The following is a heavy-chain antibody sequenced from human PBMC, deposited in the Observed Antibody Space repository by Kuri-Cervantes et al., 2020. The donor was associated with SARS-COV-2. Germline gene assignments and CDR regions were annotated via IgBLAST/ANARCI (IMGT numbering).Heavy chain of an antibody. CDR3: ARAAAVTTYYYYYMDV. V-gene: IGHV1-2*02. Sequence: ASVKVSCKASGYTFTGYYMHWVRQAPGQGLEWMGWINPNSGGTNYAQKFQGRVTMTRDASISTAYMELGRLRSDDTAVYYCARAAAVTTYYYYYMDVWGKGTTVTVSS. D-gene: IGHD4-11*01. CDR2: INPNSGGT. CDR1: GYTFTGYY. J-gene: IGHJ6*03.